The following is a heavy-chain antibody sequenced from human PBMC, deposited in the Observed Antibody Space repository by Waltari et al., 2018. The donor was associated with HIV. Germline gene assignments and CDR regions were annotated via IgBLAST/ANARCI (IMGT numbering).Heavy chain of an antibody. V-gene: IGHV3-9*01. CDR3: AKDIGFSGTYYYYGMDV. D-gene: IGHD1-1*01. Sequence: CAASGFTFDDYAMHWVRQAPGKGLEWVSGISWNSGSIGDADSVKGRFTISRDNAKNSLYLQMNSLRAEDTDLYYCAKDIGFSGTYYYYGMDVWGQGTTVTVSS. J-gene: IGHJ6*02. CDR1: GFTFDDYA. CDR2: ISWNSGSI.